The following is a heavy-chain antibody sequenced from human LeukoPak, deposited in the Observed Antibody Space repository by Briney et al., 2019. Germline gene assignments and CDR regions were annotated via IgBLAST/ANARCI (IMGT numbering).Heavy chain of an antibody. Sequence: GGSLRLSCAASGFTFSSYEMNWVRQAPGKGLEWVSLISWDGGSTYYADSVKGRFTISRDNSKNSLYLQMNSLRTEDTALYYCAKETSMDVWGKGTTVTVSS. V-gene: IGHV3-43*02. CDR1: GFTFSSYE. CDR2: ISWDGGST. J-gene: IGHJ6*03. CDR3: AKETSMDV.